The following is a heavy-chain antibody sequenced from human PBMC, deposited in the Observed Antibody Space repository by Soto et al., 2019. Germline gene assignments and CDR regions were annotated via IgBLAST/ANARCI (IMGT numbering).Heavy chain of an antibody. CDR1: GGSFSGYY. D-gene: IGHD6-19*01. CDR3: ASRIAVAGNLSDY. J-gene: IGHJ4*02. V-gene: IGHV4-34*01. CDR2: INHSGST. Sequence: LALTCAVYGGSFSGYYWSWIRQPPGKGLEWIGEINHSGSTNYNPSLKSRVTISVDTSKNQFSMKLSSVTAADTAVYYCASRIAVAGNLSDYWGQGTLVTVSS.